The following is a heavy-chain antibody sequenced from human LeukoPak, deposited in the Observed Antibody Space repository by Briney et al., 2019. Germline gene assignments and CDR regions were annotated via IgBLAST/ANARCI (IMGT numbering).Heavy chain of an antibody. D-gene: IGHD5-12*01. Sequence: ASVQGSCKASGYTFTGYYIHWVGQAPGQGVEWMGWINPNSGGTNYAQKFQGRVTMTRDTSISTAYMELSRLRSDDTAVYYCATASSRANYWGQGTLVTVSS. CDR1: GYTFTGYY. V-gene: IGHV1-2*02. J-gene: IGHJ4*02. CDR2: INPNSGGT. CDR3: ATASSRANY.